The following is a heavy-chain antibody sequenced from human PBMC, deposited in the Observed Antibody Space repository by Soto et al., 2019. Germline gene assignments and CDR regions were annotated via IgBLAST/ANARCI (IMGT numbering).Heavy chain of an antibody. CDR2: ISTTGDTT. Sequence: GGSLRLSCAASGFTFSSYAMSWVRQAPGKGLEWVSIISTTGDTTYYADSVKGRFTISRDSSKNTLYLQMNSLRAEDTAVYYCAKGRVLTSGVTRAFDFWGQGTLVTVSS. D-gene: IGHD3-10*01. J-gene: IGHJ4*02. CDR1: GFTFSSYA. CDR3: AKGRVLTSGVTRAFDF. V-gene: IGHV3-23*01.